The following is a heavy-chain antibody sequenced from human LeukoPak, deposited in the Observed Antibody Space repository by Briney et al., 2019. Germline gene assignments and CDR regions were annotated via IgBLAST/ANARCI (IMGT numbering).Heavy chain of an antibody. V-gene: IGHV4-30-4*01. Sequence: SETLSLTCTVSGASISSGDYYWSWIRQPPGKGLEWIGYIYYSGSTYYNPSLKSRVTISVDTSKNQFSLKLSSVTAADTAVYYCARVAYDSSGYSYYFDYWGQGTLVTVSS. CDR3: ARVAYDSSGYSYYFDY. J-gene: IGHJ4*02. CDR1: GASISSGDYY. CDR2: IYYSGST. D-gene: IGHD3-22*01.